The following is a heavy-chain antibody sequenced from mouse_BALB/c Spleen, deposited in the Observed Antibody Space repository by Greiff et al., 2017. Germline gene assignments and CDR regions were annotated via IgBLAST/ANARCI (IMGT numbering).Heavy chain of an antibody. CDR2: ISYSGST. CDR3: GSSWDYAMDY. V-gene: IGHV3-2*02. D-gene: IGHD1-1*01. CDR1: GYSITSDYA. Sequence: EVQLQESGPGLVKPSQSLSLTCTVTGYSITSDYAWNWIRQFPGNKLEWMGYISYSGSTSYNPSLKSRISITRDTSKNQFFLQLNSVTTEDTATYYCGSSWDYAMDYWGQGTSVTVSS. J-gene: IGHJ4*01.